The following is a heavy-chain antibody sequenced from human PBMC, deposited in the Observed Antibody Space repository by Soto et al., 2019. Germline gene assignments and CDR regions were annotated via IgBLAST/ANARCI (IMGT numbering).Heavy chain of an antibody. Sequence: QVQLVQSGAEVKKPGASVKVSCKASGYTFTSYYMHWVRQAPGQGLEWMGIINPSGGSTSYAQKFQGRVTMTRDTSTSTVYMELSSLRSGDTAVYYCARDLQLLWFGEAYYYGMDVWGQGTTVTVSS. D-gene: IGHD3-10*01. V-gene: IGHV1-46*01. CDR2: INPSGGST. CDR3: ARDLQLLWFGEAYYYGMDV. CDR1: GYTFTSYY. J-gene: IGHJ6*02.